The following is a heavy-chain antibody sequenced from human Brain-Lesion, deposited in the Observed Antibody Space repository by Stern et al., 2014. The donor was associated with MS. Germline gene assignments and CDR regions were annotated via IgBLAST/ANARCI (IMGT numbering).Heavy chain of an antibody. Sequence: QLQLQESGPGLVKPSETLSLTCTVSGGSINTNNYYWGWIRQPPGKGLEWIGITYSGWTPFYTPSLKSRFTFSVAPSKNQFPLKLTPVTAADTAVYYCARTGDDFGDYSLSYWGQGTLVTVSS. D-gene: IGHD4-17*01. J-gene: IGHJ4*02. V-gene: IGHV4-39*01. CDR1: GGSINTNNYY. CDR2: TYSGWTP. CDR3: ARTGDDFGDYSLSY.